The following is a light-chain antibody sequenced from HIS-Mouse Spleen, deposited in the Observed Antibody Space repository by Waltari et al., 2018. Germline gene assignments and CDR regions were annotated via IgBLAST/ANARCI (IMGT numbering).Light chain of an antibody. CDR3: YSTDSSGNHRV. CDR2: EDS. J-gene: IGLJ2*01. V-gene: IGLV3-10*01. Sequence: SYELTQPPSVSVSPGQTARITCPGDAFPKKYAYWYQQKSGQAPVLVIYEDSKRPSGIPERFSGSSSGTMATLTISGAQVEDVADYYCYSTDSSGNHRVFGGGTKLTVL. CDR1: AFPKKY.